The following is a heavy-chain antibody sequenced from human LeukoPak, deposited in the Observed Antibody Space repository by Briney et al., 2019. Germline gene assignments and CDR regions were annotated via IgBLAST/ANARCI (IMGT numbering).Heavy chain of an antibody. CDR1: GYTLTELS. D-gene: IGHD2-21*02. V-gene: IGHV1-24*01. Sequence: ASVKVSCKVSGYTLTELSMHWVRQAPGKGLEWMGGINPQDGETNYARKFQGRVTMTEDTSTDTAYMELSSLRSEDTAVYYCTTDRSYCAGDCYVWFDPWGQGTLVTVSS. J-gene: IGHJ5*02. CDR3: TTDRSYCAGDCYVWFDP. CDR2: INPQDGET.